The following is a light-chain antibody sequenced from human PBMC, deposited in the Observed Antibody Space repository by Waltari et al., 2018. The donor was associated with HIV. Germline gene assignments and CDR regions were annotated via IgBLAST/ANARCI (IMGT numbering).Light chain of an antibody. CDR1: PCISSH. V-gene: IGKV1-39*01. CDR2: AAT. CDR3: EQSYNSPRT. J-gene: IGKJ1*01. Sequence: DIQMTQLPSSLSASIGCIAPITSRSSPCISSHLNWYQQKPGKAPKLLIYAATSVQSGVPSRFSGSGEGTDFTLTSSSRQPEDFVTYHCEQSYNSPRTFGQGTKVEIK.